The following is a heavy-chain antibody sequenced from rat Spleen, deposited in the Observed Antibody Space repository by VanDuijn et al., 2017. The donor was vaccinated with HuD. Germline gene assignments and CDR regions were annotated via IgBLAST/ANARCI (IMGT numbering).Heavy chain of an antibody. CDR2: IRFDGSST. CDR3: ARLGIAAIGNWFGY. J-gene: IGHJ3*01. Sequence: EVQLVESGGDLVQPGRSLKLSCAASGVTFSNDGMAWVRQAPTKGLEWVATIRFDGSSTFYRDSVKGRFTISRDNAKNTLFLQMDSLRSEDTATYYCARLGIAAIGNWFGYWGQGTLVTVSS. D-gene: IGHD1-2*01. CDR1: GVTFSNDG. V-gene: IGHV5-29*01.